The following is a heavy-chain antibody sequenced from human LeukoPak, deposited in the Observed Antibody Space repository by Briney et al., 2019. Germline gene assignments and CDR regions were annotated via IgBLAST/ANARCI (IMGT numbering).Heavy chain of an antibody. CDR3: ARAYSGYDLGYWYFDL. CDR2: INPSGGST. J-gene: IGHJ2*01. D-gene: IGHD5-12*01. V-gene: IGHV1-46*01. CDR1: GYTFTSYY. Sequence: GASVKVSCKASGYTFTSYYMHWVRQAPGQGLEWMGIINPSGGSTSYAQKLQGRVTMTTDTSTSTAYMELRSLRSDDTAVYYCARAYSGYDLGYWYFDLWGRGTLVTVSS.